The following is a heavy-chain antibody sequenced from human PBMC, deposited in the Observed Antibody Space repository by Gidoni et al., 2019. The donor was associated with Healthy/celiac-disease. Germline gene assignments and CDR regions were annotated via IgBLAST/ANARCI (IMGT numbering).Heavy chain of an antibody. J-gene: IGHJ5*02. Sequence: LSLTCAVYGGSFSGYYWRWIRQPPGKGLEWIGELNHSGSTNYNPSLKSRVTISVDTSKNQFSLKLSSVTAADTAVYYCARGDPYYDILTGYYGNWFDPWGQGTLVTVSS. CDR2: LNHSGST. D-gene: IGHD3-9*01. CDR3: ARGDPYYDILTGYYGNWFDP. V-gene: IGHV4-34*01. CDR1: GGSFSGYY.